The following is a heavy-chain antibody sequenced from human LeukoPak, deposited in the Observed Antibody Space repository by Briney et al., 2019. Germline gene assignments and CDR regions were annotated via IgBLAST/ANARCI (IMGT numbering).Heavy chain of an antibody. J-gene: IGHJ4*02. D-gene: IGHD3-10*01. V-gene: IGHV3-48*04. CDR3: ARERHYYGSGSPLTFDY. CDR1: GFTFSSYS. CDR2: ISSSSTI. Sequence: GGSLRLSCAASGFTFSSYSMNWVRQAPGKGLEWVSYISSSSTIYYADSVKGRFTISRDNAKNSLYLQMNSLRAEDTAVYYCARERHYYGSGSPLTFDYWGQGTLVTVSS.